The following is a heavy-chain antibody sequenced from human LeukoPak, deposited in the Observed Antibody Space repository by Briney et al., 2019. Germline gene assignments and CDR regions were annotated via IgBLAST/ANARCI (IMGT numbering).Heavy chain of an antibody. Sequence: SETLSLTCTVSGGSISSGDYYWSWIRQPPGKGLECIGYIFYSGSTYYNPSLKSRVTISVDTSKNQFSLKLSSVTAADTAVYYCAREKDYYESSGYSYYFDYWGQGTLVTVSS. D-gene: IGHD3-22*01. V-gene: IGHV4-30-4*01. J-gene: IGHJ4*02. CDR1: GGSISSGDYY. CDR3: AREKDYYESSGYSYYFDY. CDR2: IFYSGST.